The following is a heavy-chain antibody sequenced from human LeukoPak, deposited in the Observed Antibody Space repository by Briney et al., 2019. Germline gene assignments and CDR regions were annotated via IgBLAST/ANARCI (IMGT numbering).Heavy chain of an antibody. Sequence: SETLSLTCTVSGGSISSSSYYWGWIRQPPGKGLEWIGSIYYSGSTYYNPSLKSRVTISVDTSKNQFSLKLSSVTAADTAVYYCARQESSCPIDYWGQGTLVTVSS. D-gene: IGHD2-2*01. J-gene: IGHJ4*02. CDR2: IYYSGST. CDR3: ARQESSCPIDY. CDR1: GGSISSSSYY. V-gene: IGHV4-39*01.